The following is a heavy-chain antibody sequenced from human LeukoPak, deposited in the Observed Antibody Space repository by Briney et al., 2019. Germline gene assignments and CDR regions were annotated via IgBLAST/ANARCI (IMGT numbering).Heavy chain of an antibody. CDR1: GYTFTGYY. D-gene: IGHD3-10*01. J-gene: IGHJ4*02. V-gene: IGHV1-2*02. CDR2: INPNSGNT. CDR3: AASRRGWRYFDY. Sequence: ASVKVSCKASGYTFTGYYMHWVRQAPGQGLEWMGWINPNSGNTNYAQKFQERVTITRDMSTSTAYMELSSLRSEDTAVYYCAASRRGWRYFDYWGQGTLVTVSS.